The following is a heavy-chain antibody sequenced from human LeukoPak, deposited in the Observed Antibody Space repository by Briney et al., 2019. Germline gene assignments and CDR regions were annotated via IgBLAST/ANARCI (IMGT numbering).Heavy chain of an antibody. CDR3: ARRVPTSATRVFDY. Sequence: GESLKISCKASGYTFTHYWIGWVRQIPGKGLEWMGIIYPSDSDTKYSPSFQGRVTISADKSITTAYLQWSSLKASDSAMYYCARRVPTSATRVFDYWGQGTLVTVSS. J-gene: IGHJ4*02. V-gene: IGHV5-51*01. D-gene: IGHD2-15*01. CDR2: IYPSDSDT. CDR1: GYTFTHYW.